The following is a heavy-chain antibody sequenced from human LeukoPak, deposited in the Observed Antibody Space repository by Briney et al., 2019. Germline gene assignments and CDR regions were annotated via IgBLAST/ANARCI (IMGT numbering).Heavy chain of an antibody. CDR2: INHSRST. Sequence: PSETLSLTCAVYGGSFSGYYWSWIRQSPGKGLEWIGEINHSRSTNYNPSLKSRVTISVDTSKNQFSLKLSSVTAADTAVYYCARGGYYDSSGYDYWGQGTLVTVSS. J-gene: IGHJ4*02. V-gene: IGHV4-34*01. CDR3: ARGGYYDSSGYDY. D-gene: IGHD3-22*01. CDR1: GGSFSGYY.